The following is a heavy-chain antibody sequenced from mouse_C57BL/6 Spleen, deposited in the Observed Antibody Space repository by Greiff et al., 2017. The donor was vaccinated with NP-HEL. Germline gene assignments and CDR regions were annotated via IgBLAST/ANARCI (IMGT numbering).Heavy chain of an antibody. J-gene: IGHJ2*01. CDR3: ARRGSYGSPLDY. CDR1: GYTFTDYY. CDR2: INPNNGGT. D-gene: IGHD1-1*01. Sequence: EVQLQQSGPELVKPGASVKMSCKASGYTFTDYYMNWVKQSPGKSLEWIGDINPNNGGTSYNQKFKGKATLTVDKSSSTAYMELRSLTSEDSAVYYCARRGSYGSPLDYWGQGTTLTVSS. V-gene: IGHV1-26*01.